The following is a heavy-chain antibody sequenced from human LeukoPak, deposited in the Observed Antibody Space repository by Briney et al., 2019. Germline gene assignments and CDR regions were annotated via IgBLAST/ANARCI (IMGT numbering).Heavy chain of an antibody. CDR2: IIPTFGTA. CDR1: GGTFSSYA. J-gene: IGHJ5*02. D-gene: IGHD2-21*02. V-gene: IGHV1-69*05. CDR3: ASGLLTQNWFDP. Sequence: ASVKVSCKASGGTFSSYAISWVRQAPGQGLEWMGRIIPTFGTANYAQKFQGRVTITTDESTSTAYMEMSSLRSEDTAVYYCASGLLTQNWFDPWGQGTLVTVSS.